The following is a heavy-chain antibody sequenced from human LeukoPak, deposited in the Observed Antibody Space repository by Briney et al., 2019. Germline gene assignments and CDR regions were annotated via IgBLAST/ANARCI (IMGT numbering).Heavy chain of an antibody. CDR1: GGSISSGSYY. CDR2: IYTSGST. D-gene: IGHD7-27*01. CDR3: ATTGVKTTHFDY. Sequence: PSQTLSLTCTVSGGSISSGSYYWSWIRQPAGKGLEWIGRIYTSGSTNYNPSLKCRVTISVDTSKNQFSLKLSSVTAADTAVYYCATTGVKTTHFDYWGQGTLVTVSS. J-gene: IGHJ4*02. V-gene: IGHV4-61*02.